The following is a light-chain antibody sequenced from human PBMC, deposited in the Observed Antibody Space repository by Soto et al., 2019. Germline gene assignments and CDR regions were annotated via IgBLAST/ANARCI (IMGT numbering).Light chain of an antibody. CDR2: DAS. CDR3: QQRSNIFT. V-gene: IGKV3-11*01. Sequence: EIGLKQSPDTLSLSPGEAAPLSCRASQSVSSFLAWYQQKPGQAPRLLIYDASKRATGIPARFSGSGSGTDLPLTISSLEPEDFAGYYCQQRSNIFTFGPATKVDIK. CDR1: QSVSSF. J-gene: IGKJ3*01.